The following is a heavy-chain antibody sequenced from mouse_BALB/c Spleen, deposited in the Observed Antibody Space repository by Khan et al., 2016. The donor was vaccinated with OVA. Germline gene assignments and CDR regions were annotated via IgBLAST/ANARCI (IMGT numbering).Heavy chain of an antibody. CDR3: ERHLTGSFAY. CDR2: ISSGGDYT. D-gene: IGHD4-1*01. V-gene: IGHV5-6*01. Sequence: EVELVESGGDLVKPGGSLKLSCAASGFTFSSYSMSWVRQTPDKRLEWVATISSGGDYTYYPDSVKGRFTISRDNARNTPYLQMSSLKSEDTAMYYCERHLTGSFAYWGKGTLVSVYA. J-gene: IGHJ3*01. CDR1: GFTFSSYS.